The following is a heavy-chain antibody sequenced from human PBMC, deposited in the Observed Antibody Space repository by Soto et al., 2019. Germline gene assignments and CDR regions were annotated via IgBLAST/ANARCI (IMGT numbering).Heavy chain of an antibody. CDR2: ITGSSSGT. J-gene: IGHJ5*02. D-gene: IGHD5-18*01. CDR1: GFTFSNYA. CDR3: AKDLYTSMVSFWFDP. V-gene: IGHV3-23*01. Sequence: GGSLRLSCAASGFTFSNYAMSWVRQAPGQGLEWVSAITGSSSGTYYAGSVKGRFTISRDNSKNTLYLQMNSLRAEDTAIYFCAKDLYTSMVSFWFDPWGQGTLVTVSS.